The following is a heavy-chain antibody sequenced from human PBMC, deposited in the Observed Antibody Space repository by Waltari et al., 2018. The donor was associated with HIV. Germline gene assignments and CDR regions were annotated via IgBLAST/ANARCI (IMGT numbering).Heavy chain of an antibody. CDR1: GFLLRHYV. CDR3: AILIAAAGDFDY. D-gene: IGHD6-13*01. V-gene: IGHV3-23*04. Sequence: EVQLVESEGGLVQPGGSLRLSCGAPGFLLRHYVMSCVRQAAGKGLEWVSTISGSDGNTYYPDSVQGRFTISRDNSKNTLFLQVNSLRAEDTALYYCAILIAAAGDFDYWGQGTLVTVSS. J-gene: IGHJ4*02. CDR2: ISGSDGNT.